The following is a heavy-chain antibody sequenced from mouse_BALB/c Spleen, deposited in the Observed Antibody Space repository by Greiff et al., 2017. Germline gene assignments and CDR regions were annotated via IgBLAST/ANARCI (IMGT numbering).Heavy chain of an antibody. CDR3: ARDPYGYGYAMDY. CDR1: GYSITSGYY. Sequence: EVQLVESGPGLVKPSQSLSLTCSVTGYSITSGYYWNWIRQFPGNKLEWMGYISYDGSNNYNPSLKNRISITRDTSKNQFFLKLNSVTTEDTATYYCARDPYGYGYAMDYWGQGTSVTVSS. J-gene: IGHJ4*01. V-gene: IGHV3-6*02. D-gene: IGHD2-2*01. CDR2: ISYDGSN.